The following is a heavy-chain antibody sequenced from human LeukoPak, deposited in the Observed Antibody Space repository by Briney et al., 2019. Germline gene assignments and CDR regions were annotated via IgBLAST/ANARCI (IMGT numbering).Heavy chain of an antibody. J-gene: IGHJ5*02. Sequence: ASVKVSCKVSGYTLTELSMHWVRQAPGKGLEWMGGFDPEDGETIYAQKFQGRVTMTEDTSTDTAYMELRSLRSDDTAVYYCARDEPKWSFRFDPWGQGTLVTVSS. V-gene: IGHV1-24*01. D-gene: IGHD1-14*01. CDR1: GYTLTELS. CDR2: FDPEDGET. CDR3: ARDEPKWSFRFDP.